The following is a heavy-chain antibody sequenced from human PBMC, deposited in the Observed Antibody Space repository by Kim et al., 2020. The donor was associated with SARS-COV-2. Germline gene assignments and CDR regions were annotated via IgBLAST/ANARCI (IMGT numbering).Heavy chain of an antibody. CDR3: AKDLGPGTMIVVVRAFDI. Sequence: GGSLRLSCAASGFTFSSYAMSWVRQAPGKGLEWVSAISGSGGSTYYADSVKGRFTISRDNSKNTLYLQMNSLRAEDTAVYYCAKDLGPGTMIVVVRAFDIWGQGTMVTVSS. CDR1: GFTFSSYA. CDR2: ISGSGGST. D-gene: IGHD3-22*01. J-gene: IGHJ3*02. V-gene: IGHV3-23*01.